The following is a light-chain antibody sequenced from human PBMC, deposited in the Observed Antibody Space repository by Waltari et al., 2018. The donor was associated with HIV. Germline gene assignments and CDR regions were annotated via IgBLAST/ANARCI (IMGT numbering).Light chain of an antibody. CDR3: QQYYSSPRR. Sequence: EIVMTQSPATLSVSPGETATLSCRASQSVSSDLAWYQQKPGQAPRLLMFGASTRATGIPARFSGSGSGTEFTLTISSLQSEDFAVYYCQQYYSSPRRFGQGTKVEIK. CDR1: QSVSSD. J-gene: IGKJ1*01. CDR2: GAS. V-gene: IGKV3-15*01.